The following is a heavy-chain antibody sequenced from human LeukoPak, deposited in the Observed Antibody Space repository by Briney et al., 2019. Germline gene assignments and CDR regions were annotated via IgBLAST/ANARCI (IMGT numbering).Heavy chain of an antibody. CDR1: GFTFSSYG. J-gene: IGHJ4*02. D-gene: IGHD6-19*01. Sequence: GGSLRLSCAASGFTFSSYGMHWVRQAPGKGLEWVAVISYDGSNKFYADSVKGRFTISRDNSKNTLYLQMNSLRAEDTAVYYCAKRSGYSSGWYLVDYWGQGTLVTVSS. CDR3: AKRSGYSSGWYLVDY. V-gene: IGHV3-30*18. CDR2: ISYDGSNK.